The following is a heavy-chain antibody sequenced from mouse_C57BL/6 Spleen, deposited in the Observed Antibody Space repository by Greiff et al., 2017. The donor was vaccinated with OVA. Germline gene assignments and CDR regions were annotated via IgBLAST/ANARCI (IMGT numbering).Heavy chain of an antibody. CDR3: ARWNTGSFAY. V-gene: IGHV1-26*01. Sequence: VQLQQSGPELVKPGASVKISCKASGYTFTDYYMNWVKQSHGKSLEWIGDINPNNGGTSYNQKFKGKATLTVDKSSSTAYMELRSLTSEDSAVYYCARWNTGSFAYWGQGTLVTVSA. CDR2: INPNNGGT. D-gene: IGHD4-1*01. J-gene: IGHJ3*01. CDR1: GYTFTDYY.